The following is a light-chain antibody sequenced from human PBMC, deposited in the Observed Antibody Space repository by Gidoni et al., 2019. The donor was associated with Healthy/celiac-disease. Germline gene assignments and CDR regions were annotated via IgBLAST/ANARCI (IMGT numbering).Light chain of an antibody. CDR3: SAWDSSLSAQVV. Sequence: QAGLTQPPSVSQGLRPTATLTCNGNSNNVGNQGAAWLQQHQGHPPKLLSYRNNNRPSGSSERLSASRSGNTASLTITGLQPEDEADYYCSAWDSSLSAQVVFGGGTKLTVL. J-gene: IGLJ2*01. CDR1: SNNVGNQG. CDR2: RNN. V-gene: IGLV10-54*01.